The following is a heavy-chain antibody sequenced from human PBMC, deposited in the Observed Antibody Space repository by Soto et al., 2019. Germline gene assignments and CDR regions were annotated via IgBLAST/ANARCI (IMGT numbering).Heavy chain of an antibody. D-gene: IGHD1-26*01. V-gene: IGHV4-31*03. CDR3: AREGLRYGGSH. CDR2: IYYTGST. Sequence: QVQLQESGPGLVKPSQTLSLTCTVSGGSISSGGYYWSWIRQHPGKGLEWIGYIYYTGSTYYNPSLKGRVTISVDTSKNPFCLKLSSVTAADTAVDYCAREGLRYGGSHWGQGTLVTVSS. CDR1: GGSISSGGYY. J-gene: IGHJ4*02.